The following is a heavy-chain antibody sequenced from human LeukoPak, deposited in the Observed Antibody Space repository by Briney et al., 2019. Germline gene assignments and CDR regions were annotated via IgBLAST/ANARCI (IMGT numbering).Heavy chain of an antibody. V-gene: IGHV3-21*01. CDR3: ARGHSNSWHYFDY. Sequence: GSLRLSCVASGFTFSTYSMNWVRQAPGKGLEWVSSISSSSSYIYYADSVKGRFTISRDNAKNSLYLQMNSLRAEDTAAYYCARGHSNSWHYFDYWGQGTLVTVSS. J-gene: IGHJ4*02. D-gene: IGHD6-13*01. CDR1: GFTFSTYS. CDR2: ISSSSSYI.